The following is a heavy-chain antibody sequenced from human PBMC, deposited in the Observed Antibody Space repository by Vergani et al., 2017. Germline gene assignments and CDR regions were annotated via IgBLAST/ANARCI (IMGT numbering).Heavy chain of an antibody. Sequence: QLQLQESGPGLVKPSETLSLTCTVSGGSININSYYWGWIRQPPGKGLEWIASIYYSGSTYYNPSLKSRVTISVDTSKNQFSLRLTSVTAADTAVYYCARLPRGSGPDYWDQGTLVTVSS. CDR3: ARLPRGSGPDY. CDR1: GGSININSYY. D-gene: IGHD6-19*01. V-gene: IGHV4-39*01. CDR2: IYYSGST. J-gene: IGHJ4*02.